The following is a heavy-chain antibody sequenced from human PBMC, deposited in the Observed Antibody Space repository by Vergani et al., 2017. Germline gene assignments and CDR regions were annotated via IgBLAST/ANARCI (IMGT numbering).Heavy chain of an antibody. D-gene: IGHD3/OR15-3a*01. CDR3: ARAHFWTGSDDAFDI. V-gene: IGHV7-4-1*02. CDR2: INTNTGNP. J-gene: IGHJ3*02. CDR1: GYTFTSYA. Sequence: QVPLVQSGSELKTPGASVKVSCKASGYTFTSYAMNWVRQAPGQGLEWMGWINTNTGNPTYAQGFTGRFVFSLDTAVTTAYLQISSLKSEDTAVYYCARAHFWTGSDDAFDIWGQGTMVTVSS.